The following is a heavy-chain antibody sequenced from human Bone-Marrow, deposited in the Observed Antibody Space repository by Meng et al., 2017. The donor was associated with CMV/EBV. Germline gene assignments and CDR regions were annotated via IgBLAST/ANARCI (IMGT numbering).Heavy chain of an antibody. Sequence: GGSLRLSCAASAFSFSRYGMHWVRQAPGKGLEWVAIIWYDGSKEYFADSVKGRFTISRDSSKNTLYLQMNSLRAEDTAVYYCAGGSGRDIDYWGQGTLVTVSS. CDR1: AFSFSRYG. V-gene: IGHV3-33*01. CDR3: AGGSGRDIDY. D-gene: IGHD3-10*01. CDR2: IWYDGSKE. J-gene: IGHJ4*02.